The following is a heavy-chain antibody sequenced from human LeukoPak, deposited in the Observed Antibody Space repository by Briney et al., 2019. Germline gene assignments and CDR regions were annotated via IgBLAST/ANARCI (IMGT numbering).Heavy chain of an antibody. D-gene: IGHD3-16*01. V-gene: IGHV4-59*01. CDR1: GGSISSYY. CDR2: IYYSGST. Sequence: SETLSLTCTVSGGSISSYYWSWIRQPPGKGLGWLGYIYYSGSTNYNPSLKSRVTISVDTSKNQFSLKLSSVTAADTAVYYCARGGGDYPYAFDIWGQGTMVTVSS. CDR3: ARGGGDYPYAFDI. J-gene: IGHJ3*02.